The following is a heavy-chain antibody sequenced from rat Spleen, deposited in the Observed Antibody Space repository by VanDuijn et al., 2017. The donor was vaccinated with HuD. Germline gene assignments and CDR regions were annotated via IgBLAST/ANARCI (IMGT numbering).Heavy chain of an antibody. D-gene: IGHD1-6*01. J-gene: IGHJ3*01. Sequence: EVQLVESDGGLGQPGRSLKLSCAASGFTFSNYDMAWVRQAPTKGLEWVASISPSGGSTYYRDSVKGRFTISRENAKNTLYLQMNSLRSEDTATYYCTRVHRDFFQYWGQGTLVSVSP. V-gene: IGHV5S13*01. CDR3: TRVHRDFFQY. CDR1: GFTFSNYD. CDR2: ISPSGGST.